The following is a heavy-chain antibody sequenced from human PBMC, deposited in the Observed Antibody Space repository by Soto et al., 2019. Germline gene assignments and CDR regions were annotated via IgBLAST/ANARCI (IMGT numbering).Heavy chain of an antibody. D-gene: IGHD3-22*01. CDR2: IKQDGSEK. CDR3: ARGPMYYYDSSLDY. J-gene: IGHJ4*02. CDR1: GFTFSSYW. V-gene: IGHV3-7*03. Sequence: EVQLVESGGGLVQPGGALRLSCAASGFTFSSYWMSWVRQAPGKGLEWVANIKQDGSEKYYVYSVTGRFTISRDNAKNSLYLQMNSLRAEDTAMYYCARGPMYYYDSSLDYWGQGTLVTASS.